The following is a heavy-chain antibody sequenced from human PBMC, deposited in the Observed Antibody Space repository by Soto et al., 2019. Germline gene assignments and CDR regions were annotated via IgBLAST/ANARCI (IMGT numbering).Heavy chain of an antibody. CDR2: ISWNSGSI. J-gene: IGHJ4*02. Sequence: EVQLVESGGGLVQPGRSLRLSCAASGFTFDDYAMHWVRQAPGKGLEWVSGISWNSGSIGYADSVKGRFTISRDNAKNSLYLHMNSLRAEDTALYYCAKDSNFWSGYYNYWGQGTLVTVSS. V-gene: IGHV3-9*01. CDR1: GFTFDDYA. CDR3: AKDSNFWSGYYNY. D-gene: IGHD3-3*01.